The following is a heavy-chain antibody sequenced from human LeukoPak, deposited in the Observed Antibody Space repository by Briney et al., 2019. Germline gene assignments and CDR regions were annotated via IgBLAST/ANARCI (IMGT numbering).Heavy chain of an antibody. D-gene: IGHD3-3*01. CDR1: GFTVSSNY. J-gene: IGHJ5*02. V-gene: IGHV3-53*01. Sequence: PGGSLRLSCAASGFTVSSNYMSWVRQAPGKGLEWVSVIYSGGSTYYADFVKGRFTISRDNSKNTLYLQMNSLRAEDTAVYYCARANVFGEFDPWGQGTLVTVSS. CDR3: ARANVFGEFDP. CDR2: IYSGGST.